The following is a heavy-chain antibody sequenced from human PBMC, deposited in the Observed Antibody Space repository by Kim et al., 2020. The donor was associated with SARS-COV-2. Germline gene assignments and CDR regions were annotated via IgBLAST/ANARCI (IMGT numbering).Heavy chain of an antibody. CDR1: GGSISSYY. V-gene: IGHV4-59*13. CDR3: ARVKSGYYYDSSGYYFFDY. Sequence: SETLSLTCTVSGGSISSYYWSWIRQPPGKGLEWIGYIYYSGSTNYNPSLKSRVTISVDTSKNQFSLKLSSVTAADTAVYYCARVKSGYYYDSSGYYFFDYWGQGTLVTVSS. J-gene: IGHJ4*02. CDR2: IYYSGST. D-gene: IGHD3-22*01.